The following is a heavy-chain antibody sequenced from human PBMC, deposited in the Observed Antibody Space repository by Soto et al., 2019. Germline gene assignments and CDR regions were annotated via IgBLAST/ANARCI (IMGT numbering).Heavy chain of an antibody. Sequence: PSETLSLTCAVSGGSISSGDWCWSWVRQSPGKGLEWIGSIHDSGSAYYNASLKSRLTMSIGTSKTHLSLKLTSVNAADTAVYYCARGTYYDFWSGYYAFDYWGQGTLVTVSS. CDR1: GGSISSGDWC. D-gene: IGHD3-3*01. CDR2: IHDSGSA. J-gene: IGHJ4*02. V-gene: IGHV4-39*02. CDR3: ARGTYYDFWSGYYAFDY.